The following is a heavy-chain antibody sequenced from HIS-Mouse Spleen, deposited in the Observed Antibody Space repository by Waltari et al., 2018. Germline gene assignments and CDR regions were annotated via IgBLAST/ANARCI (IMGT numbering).Heavy chain of an antibody. CDR2: ISYEGSNK. CDR1: GFTVSSYG. V-gene: IGHV3-30*18. CDR3: AKDKHHAFDY. J-gene: IGHJ4*02. Sequence: QVQLVESGGVVVQPGRSLRRSCAPSGFTVSSYGMHWVRQAPGKGLEWVAVISYEGSNKYYADSVKGRFTISRDNSKNTLYLQMNSLRAEDTAVYYCAKDKHHAFDYWGQGTLVTVSS.